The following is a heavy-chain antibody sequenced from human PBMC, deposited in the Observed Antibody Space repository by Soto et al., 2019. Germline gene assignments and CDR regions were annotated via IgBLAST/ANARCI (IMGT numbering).Heavy chain of an antibody. D-gene: IGHD3-10*01. CDR2: ISGSGGST. J-gene: IGHJ6*02. Sequence: GESLKISCAASGFTFSSYAMSWVRQAPGKGLEWVSAISGSGGSTYYADSVKGRFTISRDNSKNTLYLQMTSRRAEDTAVYYCAKGGAVRGVIDNYYYYYGMDVWGQGTTVTVSS. V-gene: IGHV3-23*01. CDR3: AKGGAVRGVIDNYYYYYGMDV. CDR1: GFTFSSYA.